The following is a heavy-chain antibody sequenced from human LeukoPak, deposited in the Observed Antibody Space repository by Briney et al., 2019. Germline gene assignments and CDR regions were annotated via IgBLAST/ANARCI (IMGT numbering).Heavy chain of an antibody. CDR3: ARDIVGATGDAFDI. D-gene: IGHD1-26*01. V-gene: IGHV3-21*01. CDR1: GFTLTSYS. CDR2: VSSSSDYI. J-gene: IGHJ3*02. Sequence: GGSLRLSCAASGFTLTSYSMNWVRQAPGKEPEWVSAVSSSSDYISYADSVKGRFTISRDNAKNSLYLQMNSLRAEDTAVYYCARDIVGATGDAFDIWGQGTMVTVSS.